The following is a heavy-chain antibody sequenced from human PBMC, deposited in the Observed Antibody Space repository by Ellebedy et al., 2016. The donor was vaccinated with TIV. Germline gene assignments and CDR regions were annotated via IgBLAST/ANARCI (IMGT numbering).Heavy chain of an antibody. V-gene: IGHV4-34*01. CDR2: ITHNGIT. CDR3: ANFYD. J-gene: IGHJ4*02. Sequence: SQTLSLTXXVNGGSFREYYWTWVRPSPGKGLEWVGEITHNGITSYNPSLQSRVTIFIDTSKSQFSLRLRSVTAADTAVYFCANFYDWGPGIRVTVSS. CDR1: GGSFREYY. D-gene: IGHD2/OR15-2a*01.